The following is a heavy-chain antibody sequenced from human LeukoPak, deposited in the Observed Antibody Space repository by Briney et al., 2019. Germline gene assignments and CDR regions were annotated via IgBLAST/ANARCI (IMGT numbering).Heavy chain of an antibody. CDR2: ISISGNMI. J-gene: IGHJ4*02. Sequence: GGSLRLSCAASGFIYSSYSMNWVLQAPGKVLEWVSYISISGNMIYYADSVKGRFTISRDDAKNMLFLQMNSLRGEDTAVYHCVRGGPSTWFWGQGTLVTVSS. D-gene: IGHD3-22*01. CDR1: GFIYSSYS. V-gene: IGHV3-48*04. CDR3: VRGGPSTWF.